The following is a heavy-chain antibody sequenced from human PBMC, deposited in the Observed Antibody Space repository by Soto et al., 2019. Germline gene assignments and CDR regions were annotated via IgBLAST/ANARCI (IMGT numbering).Heavy chain of an antibody. D-gene: IGHD2-2*01. CDR2: IWYDGSNK. Sequence: GGSLRLSCAASGFTFSSYGMHWVRQAPGKGLEWVAVIWYDGSNKYYADSVKGRFTISRDNSKNTLYLQMNSLRAEDTAVYYCARDGVRYCSSTSCFRVMDVWGQGTKVTVSS. CDR3: ARDGVRYCSSTSCFRVMDV. J-gene: IGHJ6*01. CDR1: GFTFSSYG. V-gene: IGHV3-33*01.